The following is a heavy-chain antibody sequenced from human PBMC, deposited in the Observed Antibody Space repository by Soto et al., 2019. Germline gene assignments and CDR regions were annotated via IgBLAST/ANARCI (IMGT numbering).Heavy chain of an antibody. CDR1: GGSISSYY. CDR3: KRDLGGYWGVDCYPLAF. CDR2: IYYSGST. D-gene: IGHD2-21*02. Sequence: SETLSLTCTVSGGSISSYYWSWIRQPPGKGLEWIGYIYYSGSTNYNPSLKSRVTISVDTSKNQFSLKMNSVTAADTAVYYCKRDLGGYWGVDCYPLAFWGKGTPVTVSS. V-gene: IGHV4-59*01. J-gene: IGHJ6*04.